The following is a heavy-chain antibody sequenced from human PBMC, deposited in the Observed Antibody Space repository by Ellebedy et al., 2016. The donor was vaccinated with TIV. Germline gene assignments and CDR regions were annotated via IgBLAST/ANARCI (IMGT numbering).Heavy chain of an antibody. Sequence: ASVKVSCKAPGYTFTGYYMHWVRQAPGQGLEWMGWINPNSGGTNYAQKFQGRVTMTRDTSISTAYMELSRLRSDDTAVYYCARFKEGYCSSTSCYPYYGMDVWGQGTTVTVSS. CDR1: GYTFTGYY. J-gene: IGHJ6*02. CDR3: ARFKEGYCSSTSCYPYYGMDV. CDR2: INPNSGGT. V-gene: IGHV1-2*02. D-gene: IGHD2-2*01.